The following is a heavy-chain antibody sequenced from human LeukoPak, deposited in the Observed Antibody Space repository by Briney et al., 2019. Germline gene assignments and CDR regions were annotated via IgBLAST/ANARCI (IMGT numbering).Heavy chain of an antibody. Sequence: SETLSLTCTVSGYSISSGYYWGWIRQPPGKGLEWIGSIYHSGSTYYNPSLKSRVTISVDTSKNQFSLKLSSVTAVDTAVYYCARALGVNWFDPWGQGTLVTVSS. J-gene: IGHJ5*02. D-gene: IGHD3-16*01. CDR1: GYSISSGYY. CDR3: ARALGVNWFDP. CDR2: IYHSGST. V-gene: IGHV4-38-2*02.